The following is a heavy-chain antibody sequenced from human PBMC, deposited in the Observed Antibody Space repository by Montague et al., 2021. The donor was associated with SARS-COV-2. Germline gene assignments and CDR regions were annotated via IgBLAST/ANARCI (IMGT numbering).Heavy chain of an antibody. J-gene: IGHJ6*02. D-gene: IGHD3-9*01. CDR3: GRDRDWDDWCGMDV. CDR2: ISSSGGGSTK. V-gene: IGHV3-48*03. CDR1: GFIFSSYE. Sequence: SLRPSCAASGFIFSSYEMNWVRQAPGKGLEWISYISSSGGGSTKHYTDSVKGRFTISRDNAKNTLYLQMNSLRVEDTAIYYCGRDRDWDDWCGMDVWGQGTTVTVSS.